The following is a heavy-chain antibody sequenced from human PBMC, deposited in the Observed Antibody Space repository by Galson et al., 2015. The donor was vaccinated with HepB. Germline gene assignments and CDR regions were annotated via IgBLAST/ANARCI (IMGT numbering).Heavy chain of an antibody. Sequence: SLRLSCAASGFTSSSYAMSWVRQAPGKGLEWVSAISGSGGSTYYADSVKGRFTISRDNSKNTLYLQMNSLRAEDTAVYYCAKGHYYDSSFNWFDPWGQGTLVTVSS. J-gene: IGHJ5*02. CDR1: GFTSSSYA. V-gene: IGHV3-23*01. CDR3: AKGHYYDSSFNWFDP. CDR2: ISGSGGST. D-gene: IGHD3-22*01.